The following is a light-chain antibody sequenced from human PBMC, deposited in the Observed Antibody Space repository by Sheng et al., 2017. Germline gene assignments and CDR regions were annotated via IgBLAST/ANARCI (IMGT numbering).Light chain of an antibody. CDR2: QVS. CDR3: MQTQQTPIT. Sequence: DVVMTQSPLSLPVTVGQPASISCRSSLSLVNYDGNTYMTWYQQRPGQSPRRLIYQVSNRDSGVPDRFSGSGSGADFTLRITRVEAEDVGVYYCMQTQQTPITFGQGTRLEIK. CDR1: LSLVNYDGNTY. J-gene: IGKJ5*01. V-gene: IGKV2-30*01.